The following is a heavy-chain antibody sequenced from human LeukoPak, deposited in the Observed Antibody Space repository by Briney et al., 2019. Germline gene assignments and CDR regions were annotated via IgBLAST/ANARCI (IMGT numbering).Heavy chain of an antibody. CDR3: AKDRLDIVVVVAANGYGNWFDP. D-gene: IGHD2-15*01. V-gene: IGHV3-23*01. CDR2: ISGSGGST. CDR1: GFTFSSYA. Sequence: GGSLRLSCAASGFTFSSYAISWVRQAPGEGVEGVSAISGSGGSTYYADSVEGVFTISRDNSKNTLYLQKNSLRAEDTALYYCAKDRLDIVVVVAANGYGNWFDPWGQGTLVTVSS. J-gene: IGHJ5*02.